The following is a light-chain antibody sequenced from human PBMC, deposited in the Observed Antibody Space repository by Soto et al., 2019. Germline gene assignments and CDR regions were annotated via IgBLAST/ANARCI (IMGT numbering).Light chain of an antibody. CDR1: TGTVTSGHY. J-gene: IGLJ3*02. CDR3: LLFYSGYMV. CDR2: ETY. Sequence: QAVVTQEPSLTVSPGGTVTLTCGSSTGTVTSGHYTYWLQQRPGQAPRTLIYETYSKHSWTPVRFSGSLLGGKAALTLSGAQPKDEAEYYCLLFYSGYMVFGGGTKLTVL. V-gene: IGLV7-46*01.